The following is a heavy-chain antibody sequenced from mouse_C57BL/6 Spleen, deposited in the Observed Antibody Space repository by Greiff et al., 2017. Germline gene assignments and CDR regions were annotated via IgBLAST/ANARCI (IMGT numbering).Heavy chain of an antibody. Sequence: EVQGVESGTVLARPGASVKMSCKTSGYTFTSYWMHWVKQRPGQGLEWIGAIYPGNSDTSYNQKFKGKAKLTAVTSASTAYMELSSLTNADSAVYYCTKIYYGYDGWYFDVWGTGTTVTVSS. CDR3: TKIYYGYDGWYFDV. CDR1: GYTFTSYW. CDR2: IYPGNSDT. D-gene: IGHD2-2*01. V-gene: IGHV1-5*01. J-gene: IGHJ1*03.